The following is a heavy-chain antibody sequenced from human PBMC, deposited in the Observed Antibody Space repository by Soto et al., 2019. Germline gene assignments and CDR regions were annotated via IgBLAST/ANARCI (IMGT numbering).Heavy chain of an antibody. CDR1: GFTFSTFS. D-gene: IGHD4-17*01. Sequence: VQLLESGGGLVQPGGSLRLSCEASGFTFSTFSMSWVRQSPGKGLEWVSAITGSGDYTYYADPVKGRFTLSRDNSKNTLYLQMNSLGVDDTAIYFCAKEPAGNGDYEGLFDFWGQGTLVTVSS. V-gene: IGHV3-23*01. J-gene: IGHJ4*02. CDR3: AKEPAGNGDYEGLFDF. CDR2: ITGSGDYT.